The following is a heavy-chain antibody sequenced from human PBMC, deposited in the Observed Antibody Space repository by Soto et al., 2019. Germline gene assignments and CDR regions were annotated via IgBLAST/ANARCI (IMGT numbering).Heavy chain of an antibody. Sequence: GGSLRLSCAASGFTFSSYAMHWVRQAPGKGLEWVAVISYDGSNKYYADSVKGRFTISRDNSKNTLYLQMNSLRAEDTAVYYCAKPYGDYGGSAFDIWGQGTMVTVSS. D-gene: IGHD4-17*01. V-gene: IGHV3-30-3*01. CDR1: GFTFSSYA. J-gene: IGHJ3*02. CDR3: AKPYGDYGGSAFDI. CDR2: ISYDGSNK.